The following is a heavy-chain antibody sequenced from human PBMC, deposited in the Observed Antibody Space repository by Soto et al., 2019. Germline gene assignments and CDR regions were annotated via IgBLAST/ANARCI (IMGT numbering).Heavy chain of an antibody. CDR1: GGSISSYY. Sequence: QVQLQESGPGLVKPSETLSLTCTVSGGSISSYYCSWIRQPPGKGLELIGYIYYSGSTNYNPSLKSRVTISVDTSKNQFSLKLSSVTAADTAVYYCARLWGWFGDYWGQGTLVTVSS. D-gene: IGHD3-10*01. CDR2: IYYSGST. V-gene: IGHV4-59*08. CDR3: ARLWGWFGDY. J-gene: IGHJ4*02.